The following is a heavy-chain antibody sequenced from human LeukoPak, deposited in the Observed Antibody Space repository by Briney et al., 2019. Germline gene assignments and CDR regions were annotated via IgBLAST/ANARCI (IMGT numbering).Heavy chain of an antibody. CDR3: ARDGWLQPQTSAFDY. CDR2: ISYDGSNK. D-gene: IGHD5-24*01. J-gene: IGHJ4*02. CDR1: GFTFSSYA. Sequence: GGSLRLSCAASGFTFSSYAMHWVRQAPGKGLEWVAVISYDGSNKYYADSVKGRFTISRDNSENTLYLQMNSLRAEDTAVYYCARDGWLQPQTSAFDYWGQGTLVTVSS. V-gene: IGHV3-30-3*01.